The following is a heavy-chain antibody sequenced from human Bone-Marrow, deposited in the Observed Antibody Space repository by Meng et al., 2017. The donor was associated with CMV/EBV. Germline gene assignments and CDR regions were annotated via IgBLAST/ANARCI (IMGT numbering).Heavy chain of an antibody. Sequence: GESLKISCVASGFTFSSYSMNWVRQAPGKGLEWVSSISTSSSYIYYGDSVKGRFTISRDNAKNSLYLQMNSLRAEDTAVYYCASYPPNYVWGSYRYTWFDPWGQGTLVTVSS. CDR1: GFTFSSYS. J-gene: IGHJ5*02. D-gene: IGHD3-16*02. V-gene: IGHV3-21*01. CDR3: ASYPPNYVWGSYRYTWFDP. CDR2: ISTSSSYI.